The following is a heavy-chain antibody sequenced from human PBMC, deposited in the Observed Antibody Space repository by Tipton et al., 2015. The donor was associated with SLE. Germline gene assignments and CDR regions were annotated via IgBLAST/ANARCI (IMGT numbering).Heavy chain of an antibody. CDR3: ARDLSRGSFDY. Sequence: TLSLTCTVSGGSISSYYWRWIRQPPGKGPEWIGYIYYSGSTNYNPSLKSRVTISVDTSKNQFSLKLSSVTAADTAVYYCARDLSRGSFDYWGQGTLVTVSS. V-gene: IGHV4-59*01. D-gene: IGHD1-26*01. CDR1: GGSISSYY. J-gene: IGHJ4*02. CDR2: IYYSGST.